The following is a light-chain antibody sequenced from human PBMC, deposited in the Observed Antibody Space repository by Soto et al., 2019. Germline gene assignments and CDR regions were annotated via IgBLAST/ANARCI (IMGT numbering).Light chain of an antibody. Sequence: DTQMTQSPSYLSASVGDRISITCRASQTASNYVNWYQQKPGKAPTLLISATSTLQSGVPSRFRGSGSGTDFTLTITSLQPEDFATYYCQQYNIYPWTFGQGTKVEIK. CDR3: QQYNIYPWT. J-gene: IGKJ1*01. CDR1: QTASNY. CDR2: ATS. V-gene: IGKV1-16*01.